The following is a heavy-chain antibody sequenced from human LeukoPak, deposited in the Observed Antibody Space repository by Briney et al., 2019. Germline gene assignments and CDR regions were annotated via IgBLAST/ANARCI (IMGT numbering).Heavy chain of an antibody. D-gene: IGHD3-16*01. CDR3: ARDEPLMGELRALDYYYYGMDV. Sequence: GASVKVSCKASGYTFTSYGISWVRQAPGQGLEWMGWISAYNGNTNYAQKLQGRVTMTTDTSTSTAYMELRSLRSDDTAVYYCARDEPLMGELRALDYYYYGMDVWGQGTTVTVSS. CDR2: ISAYNGNT. CDR1: GYTFTSYG. V-gene: IGHV1-18*01. J-gene: IGHJ6*02.